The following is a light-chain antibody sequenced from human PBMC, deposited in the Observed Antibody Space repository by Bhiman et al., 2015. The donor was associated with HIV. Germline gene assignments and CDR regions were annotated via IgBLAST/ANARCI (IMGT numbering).Light chain of an antibody. Sequence: QSVLTQPPSVSAAPGQKVTISCSGSSSNIGNNYVSWYQQLPGTAPKLLIYENNKRPSGIPDRFSGSKSGTSATLGITGLQTGDEADYYCGTWDNSLSVVFGTGTKVTVL. J-gene: IGLJ1*01. CDR1: SSNIGNNY. CDR2: ENN. V-gene: IGLV1-51*02. CDR3: GTWDNSLSVV.